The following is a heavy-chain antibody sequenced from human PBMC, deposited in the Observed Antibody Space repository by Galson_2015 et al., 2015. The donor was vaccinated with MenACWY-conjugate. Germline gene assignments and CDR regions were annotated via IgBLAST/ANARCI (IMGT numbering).Heavy chain of an antibody. Sequence: SCKASGYIFTLYYIHWVRQAPGQGLEWMGTISPSAGITHYAQKFQGRVSMSRDTSTTTVYMELSSLRSEDTAVYYCAKVMLVGGSDGFDIWGQGTMVTVSS. CDR3: AKVMLVGGSDGFDI. CDR1: GYIFTLYY. D-gene: IGHD2-15*01. J-gene: IGHJ3*02. CDR2: ISPSAGIT. V-gene: IGHV1-46*01.